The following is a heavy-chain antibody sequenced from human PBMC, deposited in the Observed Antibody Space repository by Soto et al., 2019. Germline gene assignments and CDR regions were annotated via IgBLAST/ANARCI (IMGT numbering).Heavy chain of an antibody. CDR2: ISYDGKQT. V-gene: IGHV3-30*03. Sequence: GGSLRLSCGAPGVTFKDYGMHWVRQAPGKGLEWVAVISYDGKQTYYADSVKGRFTISKDKSKRTLFLQMNSLRVDDTAVYYCARDLMYSSSWYVYYYYYGMDVWGQGTTVTVSS. CDR1: GVTFKDYG. CDR3: ARDLMYSSSWYVYYYYYGMDV. J-gene: IGHJ6*02. D-gene: IGHD6-13*01.